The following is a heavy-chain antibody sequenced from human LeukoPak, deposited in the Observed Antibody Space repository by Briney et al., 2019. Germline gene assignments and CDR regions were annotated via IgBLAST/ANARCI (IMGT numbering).Heavy chain of an antibody. Sequence: GGSLRLSCAASGFTFSSYEMNWVRQAPGKGLEWASALSGGGSSAYYADSVKGRFTISRDNSKNTLYVQMNRLRAEDTAVYYCVAVTGRPAGGGLCYWGQGTLVTVSS. V-gene: IGHV3-23*01. J-gene: IGHJ4*02. CDR1: GFTFSSYE. CDR2: LSGGGSSA. CDR3: VAVTGRPAGGGLCY. D-gene: IGHD6-19*01.